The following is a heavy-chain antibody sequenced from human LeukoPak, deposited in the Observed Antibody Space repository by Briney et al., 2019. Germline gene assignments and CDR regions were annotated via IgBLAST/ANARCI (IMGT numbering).Heavy chain of an antibody. CDR1: GFTFSSYG. Sequence: GRSLRLSCAASGFTFSSYGMHWVRQAPGKGLEWVAVISYDGSNKYYADSVKGRFTISRDNSKNMLYLQMNSLRAEDTAVYYCANGYCTNGVCYPYYYYYMDVWGKGTTVTVSS. V-gene: IGHV3-30*18. J-gene: IGHJ6*03. D-gene: IGHD2-8*01. CDR3: ANGYCTNGVCYPYYYYYMDV. CDR2: ISYDGSNK.